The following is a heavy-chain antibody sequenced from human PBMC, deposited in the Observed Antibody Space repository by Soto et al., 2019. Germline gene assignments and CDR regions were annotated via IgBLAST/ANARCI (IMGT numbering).Heavy chain of an antibody. CDR1: GYSFTSYW. CDR2: IYYSGST. D-gene: IGHD6-6*01. V-gene: IGHV4-59*08. J-gene: IGHJ6*03. CDR3: ARHARYSSSIDYYYYYMDV. Sequence: ESLKISCKASGYSFTSYWIGWVRQMPGKGLEWIGYIYYSGSTNYNPSLKSRVTISVDTSKNQFSLKLSSVTAADTAVYYCARHARYSSSIDYYYYYMDVWGKGTTVTVSS.